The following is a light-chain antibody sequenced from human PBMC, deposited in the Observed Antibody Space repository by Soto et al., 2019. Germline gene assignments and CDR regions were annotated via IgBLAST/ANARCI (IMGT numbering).Light chain of an antibody. CDR2: DAS. CDR3: QQRSDWPIT. V-gene: IGKV3-11*01. Sequence: EIVLTQSPATLSLSPGERATLSCRASQSISSYLAWYQQKPGQAPRLLIYDASNRATGIPARFSGSGSGTDFPLTISSLEPEDFAVYYCQQRSDWPITFGRGTRLVIK. J-gene: IGKJ5*01. CDR1: QSISSY.